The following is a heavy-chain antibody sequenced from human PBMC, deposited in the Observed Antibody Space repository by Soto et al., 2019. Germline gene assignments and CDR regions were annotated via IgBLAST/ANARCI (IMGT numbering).Heavy chain of an antibody. CDR2: ISDSSSTI. Sequence: GGSPRLSCAASGFSFSSYSMNWVRQAPGKGLEWVSYISDSSSTIYYADSVKGRFTISRDNAKNSLFLQMNSLRADDTAVYYCARDFVDPPLDLWGRGTLVTVSS. D-gene: IGHD6-6*01. CDR3: ARDFVDPPLDL. J-gene: IGHJ2*01. V-gene: IGHV3-48*01. CDR1: GFSFSSYS.